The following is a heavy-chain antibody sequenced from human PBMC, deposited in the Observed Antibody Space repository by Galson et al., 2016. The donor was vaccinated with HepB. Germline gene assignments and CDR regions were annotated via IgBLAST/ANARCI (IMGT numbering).Heavy chain of an antibody. D-gene: IGHD3-10*01. CDR2: ISGSGGRT. CDR3: AKSGFFGELDK. Sequence: SLRLSCAVSAGTLKNYAMNWVRQAPGKGLEWVAAISGSGGRTSYEDSVRGRFTISRDNSKNTLFLRMNSVGVEDTAVYFCAKSGFFGELDKWGQGTGVVVSS. CDR1: AGTLKNYA. V-gene: IGHV3-23*01. J-gene: IGHJ4*02.